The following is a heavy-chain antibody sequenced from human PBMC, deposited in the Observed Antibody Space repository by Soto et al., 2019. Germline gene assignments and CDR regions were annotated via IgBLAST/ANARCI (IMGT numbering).Heavy chain of an antibody. CDR3: ASTAVAAFFDY. V-gene: IGHV4-59*01. CDR1: GGSISSYY. J-gene: IGHJ4*02. D-gene: IGHD6-19*01. Sequence: SETLSLTCTVSGGSISSYYWSWIRQPPGKGLEWIGYIYYSGSTNYNPSLKSRVTISVDTSKNQFSLKLSSVTAADTAVYYCASTAVAAFFDYWGQGTLVTVSS. CDR2: IYYSGST.